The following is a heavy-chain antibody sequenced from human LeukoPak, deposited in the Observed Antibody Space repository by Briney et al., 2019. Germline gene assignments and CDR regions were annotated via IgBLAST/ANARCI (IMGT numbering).Heavy chain of an antibody. CDR1: GFSLTTSGVG. Sequence: SGPTLVNPTQTLTLTCTFSGFSLTTSGVGVGWIRQPPGKALEWLAFIYWDDDKRYRPFLKSRVTISKDTSKNQVVLTMTDLDLVDTATYYCVHGRYGGNLAYWGQGTRVTVSS. CDR2: IYWDDDK. D-gene: IGHD5-12*01. V-gene: IGHV2-5*02. CDR3: VHGRYGGNLAY. J-gene: IGHJ4*02.